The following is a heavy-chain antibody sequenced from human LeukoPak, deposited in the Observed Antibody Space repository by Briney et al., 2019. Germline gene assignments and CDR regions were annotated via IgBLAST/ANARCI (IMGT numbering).Heavy chain of an antibody. J-gene: IGHJ3*02. CDR3: AKAYSSSLYGDAFHI. CDR2: ITGDASVT. V-gene: IGHV3-23*01. D-gene: IGHD6-13*01. Sequence: PGGSLRLSCAGSGFTFKFYAMTWVRQAPGKGLEWVSGITGDASVTYDADSVKGRFNISIDNSKNTLYLQLNSLRVEDTAVYYCAKAYSSSLYGDAFHIWSQGTKVTVSP. CDR1: GFTFKFYA.